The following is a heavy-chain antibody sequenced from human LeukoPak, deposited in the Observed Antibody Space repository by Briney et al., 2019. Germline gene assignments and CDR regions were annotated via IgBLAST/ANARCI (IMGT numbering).Heavy chain of an antibody. CDR3: ARCSSGCREGYYFDY. D-gene: IGHD6-19*01. CDR2: FVPIFGIT. V-gene: IGHV1-69*15. Sequence: SVKVSCKASGGTFTNSAINWVRQAPGQGLEWMGRFVPIFGITKYSQKLQGRLTITADESASTAYMELSSLRSDDTAVYYCARCSSGCREGYYFDYWGQGTLVTVSS. J-gene: IGHJ4*02. CDR1: GGTFTNSA.